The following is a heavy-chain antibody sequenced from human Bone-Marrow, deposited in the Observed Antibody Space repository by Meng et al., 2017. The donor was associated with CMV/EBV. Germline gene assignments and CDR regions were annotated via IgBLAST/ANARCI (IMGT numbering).Heavy chain of an antibody. Sequence: GESLRLSCAASGFTVSSNYMSWVRQAPGKGLEWVSVIYSGGSTYYADSVKGRFTISRDNSKNTLYLKMNSLRAEDTAVYYCAKGRGAVAGLGGMDVWGQGTTVTVSS. V-gene: IGHV3-53*01. J-gene: IGHJ6*02. D-gene: IGHD6-19*01. CDR3: AKGRGAVAGLGGMDV. CDR2: IYSGGST. CDR1: GFTVSSNY.